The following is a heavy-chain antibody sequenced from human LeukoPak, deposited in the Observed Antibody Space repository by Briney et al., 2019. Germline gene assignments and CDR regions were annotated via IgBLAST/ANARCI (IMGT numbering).Heavy chain of an antibody. CDR3: ARGDGYYYDSSGYNDY. V-gene: IGHV1-69*05. J-gene: IGHJ4*02. CDR2: IIPIFGTA. Sequence: SVKVSCKASGGTFSSYAINWVRQAPGQGLEWMGGIIPIFGTANYAQKFQGRVTITTDESTSTAYMELSSLRSEDTAVYYCARGDGYYYDSSGYNDYWGQGTLVTVSS. CDR1: GGTFSSYA. D-gene: IGHD3-22*01.